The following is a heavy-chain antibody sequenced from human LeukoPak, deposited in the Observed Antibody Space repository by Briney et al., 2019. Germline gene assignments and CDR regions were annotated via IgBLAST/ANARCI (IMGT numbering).Heavy chain of an antibody. Sequence: GGSLRLSCAASGFTFSSYGTHWVRQAPGKGLEWVAVISYDGSNKYYADSVKGRFTISRDNSKNTLYLQMNSLRAEDTAVYYCARYSSSWYTRSVLDYWGQGTLVTVSS. CDR3: ARYSSSWYTRSVLDY. CDR1: GFTFSSYG. V-gene: IGHV3-30*03. CDR2: ISYDGSNK. J-gene: IGHJ4*02. D-gene: IGHD6-13*01.